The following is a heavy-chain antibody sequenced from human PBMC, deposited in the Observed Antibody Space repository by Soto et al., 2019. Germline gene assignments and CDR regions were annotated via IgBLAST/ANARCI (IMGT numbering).Heavy chain of an antibody. V-gene: IGHV4-30-4*01. Sequence: PSETLSLTCTVSGGSISSGDYYWSWIRQPPGKGLEWIGYIYYSGSTYYNPSLKSRVTISVDTSKNQFSLKLSSVTAADTAVYYCARWSQGRNYDNWFDPWGQGTLVTVSS. D-gene: IGHD1-7*01. CDR2: IYYSGST. CDR3: ARWSQGRNYDNWFDP. CDR1: GGSISSGDYY. J-gene: IGHJ5*02.